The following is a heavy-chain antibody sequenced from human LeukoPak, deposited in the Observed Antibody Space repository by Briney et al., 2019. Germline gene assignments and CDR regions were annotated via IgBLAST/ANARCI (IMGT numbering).Heavy chain of an antibody. J-gene: IGHJ4*02. Sequence: PGGSLRLSCAASGFTLSDNYMTWIRQAPGKGLEWVSHISSSGENIFYADSLKGRFTISRDNSKNTLYLQMNSLRAEDTAVYYCAKDLVYSSGWYRHDYWGQGTLVTVSS. D-gene: IGHD6-19*01. CDR2: ISSSGENI. CDR1: GFTLSDNY. V-gene: IGHV3-11*04. CDR3: AKDLVYSSGWYRHDY.